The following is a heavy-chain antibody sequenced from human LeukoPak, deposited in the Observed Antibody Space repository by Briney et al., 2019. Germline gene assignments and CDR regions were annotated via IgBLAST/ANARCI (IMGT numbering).Heavy chain of an antibody. D-gene: IGHD2-15*01. CDR3: GKTTVGYSSGRYPGWPVDY. CDR2: IFGSGGSP. Sequence: GGSLRLSCAASGFTFNSYAMYWVRQAPGKGLEWISGIFGSGGSPHYADSVKGRFTISRDNFQNTVYLQLGSLRVEDTAVYYCGKTTVGYSSGRYPGWPVDYWGQGALVTVSS. J-gene: IGHJ4*02. CDR1: GFTFNSYA. V-gene: IGHV3-23*01.